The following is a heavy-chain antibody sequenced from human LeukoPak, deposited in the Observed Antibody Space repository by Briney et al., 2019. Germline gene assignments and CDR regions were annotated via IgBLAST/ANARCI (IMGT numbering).Heavy chain of an antibody. CDR1: GGSISSGRYY. J-gene: IGHJ5*02. CDR3: ARDSGDSSGSPLT. D-gene: IGHD3-22*01. Sequence: PSETLSLTCTVSGGSISSGRYYWNWIRQPAGKGLEWIGRIYPSGTTKFNPSLKSRVTISVDTSKNQFSLKLSSVTAADTAVYYCARDSGDSSGSPLTWGQGTLVTVSS. CDR2: IYPSGTT. V-gene: IGHV4-61*02.